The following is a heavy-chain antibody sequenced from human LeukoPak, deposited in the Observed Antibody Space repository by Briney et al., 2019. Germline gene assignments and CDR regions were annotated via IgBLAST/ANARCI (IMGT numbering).Heavy chain of an antibody. CDR3: AREDIVVVPLNYFDY. CDR1: GFTFSSYA. CDR2: ISYDGSNK. V-gene: IGHV3-30*04. J-gene: IGHJ4*02. Sequence: GGSLRLSCAASGFTFSSYAMHWVRQAPGKGLEWVAVISYDGSNKYYADSVKGRFTISRDNSKNTLYLQMNSPRAEDTAVYYCAREDIVVVPLNYFDYWGQGTLVTVSS. D-gene: IGHD2-2*01.